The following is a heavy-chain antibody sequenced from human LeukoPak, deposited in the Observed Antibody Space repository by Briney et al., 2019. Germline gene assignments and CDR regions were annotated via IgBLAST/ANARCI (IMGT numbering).Heavy chain of an antibody. D-gene: IGHD2-8*01. J-gene: IGHJ4*02. CDR2: IYPGDSDT. CDR1: GYRFTNYW. V-gene: IGHV5-51*01. CDR3: ARRTAVYAIDY. Sequence: GESLKISCKGSGYRFTNYWIGWVRQMPGKGLEWMGIIYPGDSDTRYSPSFQGQVTISADKSISTAYLQWSSLKASDTAMYYCARRTAVYAIDYWGQGTLVTVSS.